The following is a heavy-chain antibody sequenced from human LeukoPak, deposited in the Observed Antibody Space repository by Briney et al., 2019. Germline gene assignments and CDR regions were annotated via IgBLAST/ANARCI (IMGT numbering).Heavy chain of an antibody. J-gene: IGHJ5*02. CDR2: ISYDGSNK. CDR3: AKGGPGDGNWFDL. V-gene: IGHV3-30*18. CDR1: GFTFRGYD. Sequence: GSLRLPCVASGFTFRGYDIPLVRPAPGQGLEWVTLISYDGSNKYYADSVKGRFTISRDNPKNTLYLQMNSLRGEDTAVYYCAKGGPGDGNWFDLWGQGTLVTVSS. D-gene: IGHD2-21*02.